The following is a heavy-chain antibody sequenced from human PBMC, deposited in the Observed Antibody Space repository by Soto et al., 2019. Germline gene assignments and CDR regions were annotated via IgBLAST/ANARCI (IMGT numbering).Heavy chain of an antibody. J-gene: IGHJ4*02. CDR2: IYWDDAK. CDR1: GFSLNTIGVG. CDR3: AHLYHPRLAKGRDY. Sequence: SGPTLVNPTQALTLTCTFSGFSLNTIGVGVGWIRQPPGKALECLALIYWDDAKRYSPSLKSRLTITKDTSKNQVVLTMTNMDPVDTATYYCAHLYHPRLAKGRDYWGQGTLVTVSS. D-gene: IGHD3-10*01. V-gene: IGHV2-5*02.